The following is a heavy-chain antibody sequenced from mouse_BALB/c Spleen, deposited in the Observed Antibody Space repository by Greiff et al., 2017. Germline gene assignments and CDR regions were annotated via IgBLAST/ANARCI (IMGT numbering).Heavy chain of an antibody. V-gene: IGHV14-3*02. Sequence: EVQLQQSGAELVKPGASVKLSCTASGFNIKDTYMHWVKQRPEQGLEWIGRIDPANGNTKYDPKFQGKATITADTSSNTAYLQLSSLTSEDTAVYYCARGDYGSAWFAYWGQGTLVTVSA. D-gene: IGHD1-1*02. CDR2: IDPANGNT. J-gene: IGHJ3*01. CDR3: ARGDYGSAWFAY. CDR1: GFNIKDTY.